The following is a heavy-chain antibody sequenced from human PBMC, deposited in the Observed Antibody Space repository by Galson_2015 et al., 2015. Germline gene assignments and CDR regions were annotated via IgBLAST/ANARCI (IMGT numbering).Heavy chain of an antibody. J-gene: IGHJ3*01. D-gene: IGHD3-22*01. CDR2: ISYDGSNK. Sequence: SLRLSCAASGFTFSSYGMHWVRQAPGKGLEWVAVISYDGSNKYYADSVKGRFTISRDNAKNSLYLQMNSLRAEDTAVYYCARGETLHDSSGLFDYWGQGTMVTVSS. V-gene: IGHV3-30*03. CDR3: ARGETLHDSSGLFDY. CDR1: GFTFSSYG.